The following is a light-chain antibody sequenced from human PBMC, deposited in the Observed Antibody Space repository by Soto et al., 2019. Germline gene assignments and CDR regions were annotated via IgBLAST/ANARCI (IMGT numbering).Light chain of an antibody. Sequence: EIVLTQSPATLSLSPGERATLSCVASQSVSSSYLAWYQQKPGLAPRLLIYDASSRATGIPDRFSGSGSGTDVTLTISRLEPEDVAGYYCQQYGSSPVTFGGGTKVEIK. CDR1: QSVSSSY. V-gene: IGKV3D-20*01. CDR2: DAS. CDR3: QQYGSSPVT. J-gene: IGKJ4*01.